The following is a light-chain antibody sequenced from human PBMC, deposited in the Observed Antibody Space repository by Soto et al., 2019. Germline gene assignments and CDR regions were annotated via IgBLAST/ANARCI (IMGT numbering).Light chain of an antibody. Sequence: EIVMTQSPATLSVSPGERATLSCRASESVSSNLAWYQQKPGQAPRLIIYGASTRATGIPARISGSGSGTEFTLTISSLQSEDFAVYYCQQYNKWRTFGQGTKVDIK. CDR1: ESVSSN. CDR3: QQYNKWRT. CDR2: GAS. J-gene: IGKJ1*01. V-gene: IGKV3-15*01.